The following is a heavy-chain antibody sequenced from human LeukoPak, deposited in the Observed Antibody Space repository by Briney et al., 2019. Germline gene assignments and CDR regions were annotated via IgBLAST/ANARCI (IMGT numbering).Heavy chain of an antibody. D-gene: IGHD3-22*01. V-gene: IGHV3-9*01. Sequence: GGALRLSCAASGFTFDDYATHWVRQAPGKGLEWVSGISWNSGSIGYADSVKGRFTISRDNAKNSLYLQMNSLRAEDTALYYCAKDGGYQSYYYYGMDVWGQGTTVTVSS. J-gene: IGHJ6*02. CDR1: GFTFDDYA. CDR3: AKDGGYQSYYYYGMDV. CDR2: ISWNSGSI.